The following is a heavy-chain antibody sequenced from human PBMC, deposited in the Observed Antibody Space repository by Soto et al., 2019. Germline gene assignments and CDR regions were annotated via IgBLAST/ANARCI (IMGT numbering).Heavy chain of an antibody. J-gene: IGHJ6*02. CDR2: ISSSSSTI. D-gene: IGHD2-8*01. V-gene: IGHV3-48*02. CDR3: AREGVYYYYGMAV. Sequence: EVQLVESGGGLVQPGGSLRLSCAASGFTFSSYSMNWVRQAPGKRLEWVSYISSSSSTIYYADSEKGRITIYRDNAKNSLYLQMNSLRDEDPAVYYCAREGVYYYYGMAVCSQGTTVTASS. CDR1: GFTFSSYS.